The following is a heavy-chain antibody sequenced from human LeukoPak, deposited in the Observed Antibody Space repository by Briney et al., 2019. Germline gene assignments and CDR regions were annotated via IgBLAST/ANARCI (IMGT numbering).Heavy chain of an antibody. CDR3: ARGRLISGSYYNFDY. CDR2: INYSGTT. D-gene: IGHD1-26*01. J-gene: IGHJ4*02. Sequence: SETLSLTCSVSGASISSSSYYWGWIRQPPGKGLEWIATINYSGTTHYNPSLKSRVTISADTSNNHLSLKLNSVTAADTAVYYCARGRLISGSYYNFDYWGQGTLVTVSS. CDR1: GASISSSSYY. V-gene: IGHV4-39*07.